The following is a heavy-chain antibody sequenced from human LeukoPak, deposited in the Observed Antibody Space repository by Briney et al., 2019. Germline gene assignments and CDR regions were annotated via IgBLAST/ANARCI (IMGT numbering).Heavy chain of an antibody. J-gene: IGHJ4*02. Sequence: AGGSLRLSCAASRFTFSSYSMNWVRQAPGKGLEWVANIKQDGSEKYYLDSVKGRFTISRDNAKNSLYLQMNSLRAEDTAVYFCTREAAAGIDYWGQGTLVTVSS. CDR1: RFTFSSYS. CDR2: IKQDGSEK. D-gene: IGHD6-13*01. V-gene: IGHV3-7*01. CDR3: TREAAAGIDY.